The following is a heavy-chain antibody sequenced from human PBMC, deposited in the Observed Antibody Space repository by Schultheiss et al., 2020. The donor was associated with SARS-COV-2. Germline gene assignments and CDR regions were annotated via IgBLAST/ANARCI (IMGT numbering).Heavy chain of an antibody. Sequence: GSLRLSCAVYGGSFSGYYWSWIRQPPGKGLEWIGEINHSGSTYYNPSLKSRVTISVDTSKNQFSLKLSSVTAADTAVYYCASQRPYSGRGYWGQGTLVTVSS. CDR3: ASQRPYSGRGY. CDR2: INHSGST. V-gene: IGHV4-34*01. D-gene: IGHD1-26*01. J-gene: IGHJ4*02. CDR1: GGSFSGYY.